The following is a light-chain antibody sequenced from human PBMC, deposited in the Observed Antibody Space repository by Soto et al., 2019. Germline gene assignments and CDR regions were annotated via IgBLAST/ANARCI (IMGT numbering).Light chain of an antibody. CDR2: TAS. J-gene: IGKJ5*01. CDR1: QNISKW. V-gene: IGKV1-5*03. Sequence: DIQMTQSPSTLSASVGDRVTITCRAGQNISKWIAWYQQKPGRAPKLLIYTASSIQREVPSRFSVSGSGTDFTLTISCLQSEDFATYYCQQYYSYPPITFGQGTRLEIK. CDR3: QQYYSYPPIT.